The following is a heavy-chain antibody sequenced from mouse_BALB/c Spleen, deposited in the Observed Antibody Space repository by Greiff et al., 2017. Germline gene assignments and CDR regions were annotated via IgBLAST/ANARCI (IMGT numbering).Heavy chain of an antibody. CDR2: ISYDGSN. D-gene: IGHD2-1*01. CDR3: ARDYGKDYAMDY. Sequence: EVQLVESGPGLVKPSQSLSLTCSVTGYSITSGYYWNWIRQFPGNKLEWMGYISYDGSNNYNPSLKNRISITRDTSKNQFFLKLNSVTTEDTATYYCARDYGKDYAMDYWGQGTSVTVSS. V-gene: IGHV3-6*02. CDR1: GYSITSGYY. J-gene: IGHJ4*01.